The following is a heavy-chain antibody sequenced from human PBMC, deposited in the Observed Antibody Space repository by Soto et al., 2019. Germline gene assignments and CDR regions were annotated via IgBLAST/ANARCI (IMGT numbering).Heavy chain of an antibody. J-gene: IGHJ4*02. D-gene: IGHD6-6*01. CDR1: GFTFSSYE. V-gene: IGHV3-48*03. Sequence: QLGGSLRLSCAASGFTFSSYEMNWVRQAPGKGLEWVSYISSSGSTIYYADSVKGRFTISRDNAKNSLYLQMNSLRAEDTAVYYCARVGEQLVQGLDYWGQGTLVTVSS. CDR3: ARVGEQLVQGLDY. CDR2: ISSSGSTI.